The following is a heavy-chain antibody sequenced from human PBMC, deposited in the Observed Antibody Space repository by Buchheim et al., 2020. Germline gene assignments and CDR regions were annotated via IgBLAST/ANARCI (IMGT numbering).Heavy chain of an antibody. V-gene: IGHV3-48*04. J-gene: IGHJ6*02. CDR3: ARDQPHYYGSGSYLSTYYYYYYGMDV. CDR1: GFTFSSYS. D-gene: IGHD3-10*01. CDR2: ISSSSSTI. Sequence: EVQLVESGGGLVQPGGSLRLSCAASGFTFSSYSMNWVRQAPGKGLEWVSYISSSSSTIYYADSVKGRFTISRDNAKNSLYLQMNSLRAEDTAVYYCARDQPHYYGSGSYLSTYYYYYYGMDVWGQGTT.